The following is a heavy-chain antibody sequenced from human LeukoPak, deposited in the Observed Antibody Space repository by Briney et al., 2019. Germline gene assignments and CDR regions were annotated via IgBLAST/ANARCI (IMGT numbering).Heavy chain of an antibody. CDR3: ASTKYYYDSSGYRAPAFDP. Sequence: PGRSLRLSCAASGFTFDDYAMHWVRQAPGKGLEWVSGISWNSGSIGYADSVKGRFTISRDNAKNSLYLQMNSLRAEDTAVYYCASTKYYYDSSGYRAPAFDPWGQGTLVTVSS. D-gene: IGHD3-22*01. CDR1: GFTFDDYA. CDR2: ISWNSGSI. J-gene: IGHJ5*02. V-gene: IGHV3-9*01.